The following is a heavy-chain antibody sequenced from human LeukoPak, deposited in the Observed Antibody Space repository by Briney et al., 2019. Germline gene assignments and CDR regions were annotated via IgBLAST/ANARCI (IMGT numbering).Heavy chain of an antibody. Sequence: GGSLRLSCAASGFTFSSYAMSWVRQAPGKGLEWVSAISGSGGSTYYADSVKGRFTISRDNSKNTLYLQMNSLRAEDTAVYYCAKSRYCSGGSCFPIFDYWGQGTLVTVSS. V-gene: IGHV3-23*01. J-gene: IGHJ4*02. CDR1: GFTFSSYA. D-gene: IGHD2-15*01. CDR3: AKSRYCSGGSCFPIFDY. CDR2: ISGSGGST.